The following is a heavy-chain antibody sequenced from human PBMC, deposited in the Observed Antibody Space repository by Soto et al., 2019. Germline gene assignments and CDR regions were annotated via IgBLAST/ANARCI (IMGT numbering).Heavy chain of an antibody. Sequence: QLQLQESGPGLVKPSETLSLTCTVSGGSISSSSYYWGWIRQPPGKGLEWIGSIYYSGSTYYNPSLKSRVTISVDTSRIQFFLKLSSVTAADTAVYYCASGMITFGVVIAGTEGLNWFDPWGQGTLVTVSS. CDR3: ASGMITFGVVIAGTEGLNWFDP. CDR1: GGSISSSSYY. D-gene: IGHD3-16*02. J-gene: IGHJ5*02. V-gene: IGHV4-39*01. CDR2: IYYSGST.